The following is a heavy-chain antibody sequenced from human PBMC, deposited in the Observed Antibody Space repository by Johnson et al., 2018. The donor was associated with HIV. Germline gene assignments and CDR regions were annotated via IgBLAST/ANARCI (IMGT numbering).Heavy chain of an antibody. CDR1: GFTFSSYW. CDR2: ILIDGSST. D-gene: IGHD6-6*01. J-gene: IGHJ3*02. V-gene: IGHV3-74*01. Sequence: VQLVESGGGLVQPGGSLRLSCAASGFTFSSYWMHWVRHAPRKGLVWVSRILIDGSSTSYADSVKGRFTISRDNAKNTLYLQMNSLRAEDTALYYCARDRYSSSSGAFDIWGQGTMVTVSS. CDR3: ARDRYSSSSGAFDI.